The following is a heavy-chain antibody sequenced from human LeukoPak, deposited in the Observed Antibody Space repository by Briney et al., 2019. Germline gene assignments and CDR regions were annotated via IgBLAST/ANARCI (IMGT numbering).Heavy chain of an antibody. CDR3: ASGTGGFY. J-gene: IGHJ4*02. CDR1: GFSFSSYE. V-gene: IGHV3-48*03. Sequence: GGSLRLSCVVSGFSFSSYEMNWVRQAPGKGLEWVSHISSSGSSIYYGDSVKGRFTISRDNAKNSLYLQMNSLRDEDTAVYYCASGTGGFYWGQGTLVTVSS. D-gene: IGHD3/OR15-3a*01. CDR2: ISSSGSSI.